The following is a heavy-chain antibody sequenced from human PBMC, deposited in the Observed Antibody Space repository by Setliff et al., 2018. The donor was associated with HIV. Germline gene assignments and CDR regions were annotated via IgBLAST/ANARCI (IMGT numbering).Heavy chain of an antibody. Sequence: SETLSLTCSVSGGSIEFSSYYWGWIRQPPGKGLEWIGSVYYSGSTYYNPSLKSRLTITQHTSKNHFSLSLSSVTAADTAVYYCARGARLLAGYSDRWDYYYMGVWGKGTTVTVSS. V-gene: IGHV4-39*02. D-gene: IGHD6-13*01. J-gene: IGHJ6*03. CDR2: VYYSGST. CDR1: GGSIEFSSYY. CDR3: ARGARLLAGYSDRWDYYYMGV.